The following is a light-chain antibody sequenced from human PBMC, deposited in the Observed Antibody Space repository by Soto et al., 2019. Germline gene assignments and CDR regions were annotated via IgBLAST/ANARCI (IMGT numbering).Light chain of an antibody. CDR2: GAS. J-gene: IGKJ1*01. CDR1: QSVSSN. CDR3: QQYNNWLAT. Sequence: EIVMTQSPATLSVSPGERARLSCRASQSVSSNLAWYQQKPGQAPRLLIYGASTRATGIPARFSGSGSGTEFTLTISSLQSEDFAVYYCQQYNNWLATFGQGTKVDI. V-gene: IGKV3-15*01.